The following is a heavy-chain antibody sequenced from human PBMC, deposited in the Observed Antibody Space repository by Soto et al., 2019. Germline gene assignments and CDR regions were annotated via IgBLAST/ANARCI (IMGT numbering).Heavy chain of an antibody. CDR2: FDPEDGET. CDR1: GYTLTELS. V-gene: IGHV1-24*01. Sequence: VASVKVSCKVSGYTLTELSMHWVRQAPGKELEWMGGFDPEDGETIYAQKFQGRVTMTEDTSTDTAYMELSSLRSEDTAVYYCARDLHVDTAMIWFDPWGQGTLVTVSS. CDR3: ARDLHVDTAMIWFDP. J-gene: IGHJ5*02. D-gene: IGHD5-18*01.